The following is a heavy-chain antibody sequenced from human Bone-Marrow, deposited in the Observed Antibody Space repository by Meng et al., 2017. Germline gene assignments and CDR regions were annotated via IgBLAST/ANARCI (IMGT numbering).Heavy chain of an antibody. CDR2: LYSDSTT. Sequence: EEWLVGIGGDLVHPGGSRRSPVAASGFTVRSNAMSWVRQAPGKGLEWVSILYSDSTTRYTDSVKGRFTISRDNSKNTLYLQMNSLRGEDTAVYYCARTIYGDGGYWGQGTLVTVSS. D-gene: IGHD4-17*01. V-gene: IGHV3-53*05. CDR1: GFTVRSNA. CDR3: ARTIYGDGGY. J-gene: IGHJ4*02.